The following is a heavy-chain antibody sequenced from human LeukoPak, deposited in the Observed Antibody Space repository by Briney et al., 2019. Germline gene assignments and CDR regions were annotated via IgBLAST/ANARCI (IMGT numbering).Heavy chain of an antibody. Sequence: ASVKVSCKASGYTFTSYGISWVRQAPGQGLEWMGWISAYNGNTNYAQKLQGRVTMTRDTSTSTVYMELSSLRSEDTAVYYCARGPGGGTTFLGDYWGQGTLVTVSS. J-gene: IGHJ4*02. CDR2: ISAYNGNT. CDR1: GYTFTSYG. V-gene: IGHV1-18*01. CDR3: ARGPGGGTTFLGDY. D-gene: IGHD1-7*01.